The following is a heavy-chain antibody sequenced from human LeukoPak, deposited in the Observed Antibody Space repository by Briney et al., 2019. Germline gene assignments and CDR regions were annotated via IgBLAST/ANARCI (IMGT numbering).Heavy chain of an antibody. D-gene: IGHD2-15*01. CDR2: ISSSSSYI. V-gene: IGHV3-21*01. Sequence: PGGSLRLSCAASGFTFSSYSMNWVRQAPGKGLECVSSISSSSSYIYYADSVKGRFTISRDNAKNSLYLQMNSLRAEDTAVYYCANSRTARKDFDYWGQGTLVTVSS. CDR3: ANSRTARKDFDY. J-gene: IGHJ4*02. CDR1: GFTFSSYS.